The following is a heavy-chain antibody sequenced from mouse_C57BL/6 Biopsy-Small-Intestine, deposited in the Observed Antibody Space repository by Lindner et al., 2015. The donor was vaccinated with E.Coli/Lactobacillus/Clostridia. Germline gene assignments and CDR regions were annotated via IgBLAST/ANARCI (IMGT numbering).Heavy chain of an antibody. Sequence: SVKVSCKASEYTFTGYYIHWVRQAPGQGLEWMGIINPSSGSTTYAQKFRGRVTMTRDTSTSTVYMDLSSLTSEDTAVYYCARDVMVTAISVAYFDYWGQGTLVTDSS. V-gene: IGHV1-59*01. CDR2: INPSSGST. CDR1: EYTFTGYY. J-gene: IGHJ2*01. CDR3: ARDVMVTAISVAYFDY. D-gene: IGHD2-13*01.